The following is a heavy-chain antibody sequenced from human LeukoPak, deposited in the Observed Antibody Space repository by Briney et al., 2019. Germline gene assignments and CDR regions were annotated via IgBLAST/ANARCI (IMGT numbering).Heavy chain of an antibody. Sequence: GGSLRLSCAASGFTFSSFVMSWVRQAPGRGLEWVSSLSNSGDSTYYADSVKGRFTISRDNSKHTLYLQINSLRADDTAVYYCAKAGGWYYFDQWGQGTLVTVPS. CDR2: LSNSGDST. CDR3: AKAGGWYYFDQ. V-gene: IGHV3-23*01. J-gene: IGHJ4*02. D-gene: IGHD6-19*01. CDR1: GFTFSSFV.